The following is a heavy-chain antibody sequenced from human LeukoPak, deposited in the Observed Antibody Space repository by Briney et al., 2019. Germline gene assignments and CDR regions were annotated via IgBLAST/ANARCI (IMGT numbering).Heavy chain of an antibody. CDR1: GFTFSSYA. J-gene: IGHJ3*02. CDR3: ANEYSKGDI. CDR2: IGDNGRST. Sequence: GGSLRLSCAASGFTFSSYAMNWVRQAPGKGLEWVSGIGDNGRSTYYADSVKGRFTISRDDSKNTLYLQMNSLRAEDAAVYYCANEYSKGDIWGQGTMVTVSS. D-gene: IGHD4-11*01. V-gene: IGHV3-23*01.